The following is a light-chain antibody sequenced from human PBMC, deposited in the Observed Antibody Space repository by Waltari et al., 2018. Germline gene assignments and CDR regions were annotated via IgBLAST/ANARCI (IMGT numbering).Light chain of an antibody. J-gene: IGKJ1*01. V-gene: IGKV1-9*01. CDR2: AAS. CDR3: QQPNRYQWT. Sequence: IQLTQSLSPLSASVGDRVTITCRASKGFSNYLAWYQQKPRKAPKLLIYAASTLQSGVPSRFSGSGSGTDFTLTSISLRPEEFATYYCQQPNRYQWTFGQGTKVELK. CDR1: KGFSNY.